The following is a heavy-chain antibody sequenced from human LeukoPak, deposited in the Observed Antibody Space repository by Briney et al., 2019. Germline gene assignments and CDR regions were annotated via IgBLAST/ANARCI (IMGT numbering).Heavy chain of an antibody. CDR2: IYYSGST. CDR1: GGSISSYY. V-gene: IGHV4-59*08. D-gene: IGHD4-17*01. CDR3: ARHLRLATVTTDYYYYGMDV. J-gene: IGHJ6*02. Sequence: MPSETLSLTCTVSGGSISSYYWSWIRQPPGKGLEWIGYIYYSGSTNYNPSLKSRVTISVDTSKNQFSLKLSSVTAADTAVYYCARHLRLATVTTDYYYYGMDVWGQGTTVTVSS.